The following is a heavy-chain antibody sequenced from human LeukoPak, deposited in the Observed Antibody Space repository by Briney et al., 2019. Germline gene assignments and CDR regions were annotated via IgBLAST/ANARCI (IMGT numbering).Heavy chain of an antibody. J-gene: IGHJ4*02. V-gene: IGHV3-7*01. Sequence: GGSLRLSCTASGFTFGDYAMSWVRQAPGKGLEWVANIREDGSEKYYVDSVKGQFTISRDNAKNSLFLQMDSLRAEDTAVYYCAREWGLYSSSSIFDYWGQGTLVTVSS. CDR1: GFTFGDYA. CDR3: AREWGLYSSSSIFDY. D-gene: IGHD6-6*01. CDR2: IREDGSEK.